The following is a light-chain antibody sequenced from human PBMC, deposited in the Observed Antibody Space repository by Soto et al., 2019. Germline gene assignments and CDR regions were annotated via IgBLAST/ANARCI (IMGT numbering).Light chain of an antibody. CDR1: QSISNH. CDR2: AAS. CDR3: QQRSNWPRT. Sequence: DIQMTQSPSSLSASVEDRVIITCRASQSISNHLNWYQQKPGKAPKLLIFAASSLQGGVPSRFSGSRSGPDFTLTISSLEPEDFAVYYCQQRSNWPRTFGQGTKVDI. J-gene: IGKJ1*01. V-gene: IGKV1-39*01.